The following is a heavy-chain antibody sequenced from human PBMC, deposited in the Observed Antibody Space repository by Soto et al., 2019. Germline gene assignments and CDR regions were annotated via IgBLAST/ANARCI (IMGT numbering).Heavy chain of an antibody. J-gene: IGHJ4*02. CDR1: GFTFSNYG. D-gene: IGHD3-10*01. CDR3: ASALETGDY. V-gene: IGHV3-33*01. Sequence: QVQLVESGGGVVQPGRSLRLSCAASGFTFSNYGMHWVRQAPGKGPEWVAVIWYDGSNKYYADSVKGRFTISRDNSKNTLYRQMNSLRAEDAAVYYCASALETGDYWGQGTLVTVSS. CDR2: IWYDGSNK.